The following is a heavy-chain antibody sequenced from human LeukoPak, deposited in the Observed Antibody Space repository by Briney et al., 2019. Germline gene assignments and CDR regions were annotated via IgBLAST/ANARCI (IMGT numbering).Heavy chain of an antibody. CDR2: IIPIFGTA. V-gene: IGHV1-69*05. Sequence: GSSVTVSCKASGGTFSSYAISWVRQAHGQGLEWMGGIIPIFGTANYAQKFQGRVTITTDESTSTAYMELSSLRSEDTAVYYCARGRSSWYRAFDIWGQGTMVTVSS. CDR1: GGTFSSYA. D-gene: IGHD6-13*01. J-gene: IGHJ3*02. CDR3: ARGRSSWYRAFDI.